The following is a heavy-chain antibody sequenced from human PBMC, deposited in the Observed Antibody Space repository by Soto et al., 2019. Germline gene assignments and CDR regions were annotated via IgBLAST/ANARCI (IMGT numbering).Heavy chain of an antibody. CDR2: IIPIFGTA. CDR1: GGTFSSYA. Sequence: GASVKVSCTASGGTFSSYAISWVRQAPGQGLEWMGGIIPIFGTANYAQKFQGRVTITADESTSTAYMELSSLRSEDTAVYYCARVPRGQRRPLVPAAIGGWDYYYYYGMDVWGKGTTVTVSS. J-gene: IGHJ6*04. V-gene: IGHV1-69*13. CDR3: ARVPRGQRRPLVPAAIGGWDYYYYYGMDV. D-gene: IGHD2-2*02.